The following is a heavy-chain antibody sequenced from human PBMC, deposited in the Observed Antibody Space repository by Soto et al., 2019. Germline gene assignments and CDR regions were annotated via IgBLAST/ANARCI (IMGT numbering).Heavy chain of an antibody. CDR3: ARSYGNDAFDI. J-gene: IGHJ3*02. V-gene: IGHV4-61*01. CDR2: IYYSGST. CDR1: GGSVSSGSYY. Sequence: QVQLQESGPGLVKPSETLSLTCTVSGGSVSSGSYYWSWIRQPPGKGLEWIGYIYYSGSTNYNPSLKSRVTISVDTSKNQFSLKLSSVTAADTAVYYCARSYGNDAFDIWGQGTMVTVSS. D-gene: IGHD3-16*01.